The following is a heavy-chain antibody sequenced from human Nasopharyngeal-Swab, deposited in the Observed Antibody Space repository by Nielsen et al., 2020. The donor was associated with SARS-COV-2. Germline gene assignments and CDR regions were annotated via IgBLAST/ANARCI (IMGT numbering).Heavy chain of an antibody. CDR1: GVSISSGSYY. Sequence: SETLSLTCTVSGVSISSGSYYWIWIRQPAGKGLEWIGRIYTTGSTNYNPSLESRVAISVDTSKNQFSLKLTSVTAADTAVCYCARFSGYDAYWGQGTLVTVSS. V-gene: IGHV4-61*02. D-gene: IGHD5-12*01. CDR3: ARFSGYDAY. J-gene: IGHJ4*02. CDR2: IYTTGST.